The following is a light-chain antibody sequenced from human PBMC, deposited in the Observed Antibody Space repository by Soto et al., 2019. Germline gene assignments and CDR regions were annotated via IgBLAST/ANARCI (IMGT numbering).Light chain of an antibody. CDR1: QYVSTW. Sequence: DIQMTQSPSALSASVGDRVYITCRASQYVSTWLAWYQQKPGKAPKVLIYDESKLESGVPSRFSGSGSGTEFTLTISSLQPDDFATYYCQQYNTYSRTFGQGTKVEIK. V-gene: IGKV1-5*01. CDR3: QQYNTYSRT. CDR2: DES. J-gene: IGKJ1*01.